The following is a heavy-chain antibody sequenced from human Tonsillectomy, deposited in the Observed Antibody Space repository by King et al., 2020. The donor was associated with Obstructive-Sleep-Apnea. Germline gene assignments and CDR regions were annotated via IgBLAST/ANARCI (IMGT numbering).Heavy chain of an antibody. CDR2: IYHGGSTNYHPS. CDR1: GGAISSSHW. V-gene: IGHV4-4*02. D-gene: IGHD6-13*01. CDR3: ARYRAGILVY. Sequence: VQLQESGPGLVKPSGTLSLTCAVSGGAISSSHWCNWVRQPPGKGLEWIGEIYHGGSTNYHPSNYNPSLKSRVTISVDKSKNQFSLKLSSVTAADTAVYYCARYRAGILVYWGQGILVTVSS. J-gene: IGHJ4*02.